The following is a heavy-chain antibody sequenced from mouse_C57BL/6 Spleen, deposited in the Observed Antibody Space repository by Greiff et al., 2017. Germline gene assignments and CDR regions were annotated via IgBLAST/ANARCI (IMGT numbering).Heavy chain of an antibody. Sequence: QVQLQQSGAELVKPGASVKISCKASGYAFSSYWMNWVKQRPGQGLEWIGQIYPGDGDTNYNGKFKGKATLTADKSSSTAYMQLSSLTSEDSAVYFGARLGDYDLFAYWGQGTLVTVSA. J-gene: IGHJ3*01. V-gene: IGHV1-80*01. CDR1: GYAFSSYW. CDR2: IYPGDGDT. CDR3: ARLGDYDLFAY. D-gene: IGHD2-4*01.